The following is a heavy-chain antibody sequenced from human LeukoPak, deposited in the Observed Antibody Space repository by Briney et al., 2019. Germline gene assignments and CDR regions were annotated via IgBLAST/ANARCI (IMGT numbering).Heavy chain of an antibody. CDR2: IHPRRGDT. Sequence: ASVKVSCMTSRYSFTAFYIHWVRPAPEQGLEWMGWIHPRRGDTNYAQKFRGRVTMTRDTSISTAYLDLSSLRSDDTAVYYCARDGDYGTGSYYRGCIDSWGQGTPVTVSP. J-gene: IGHJ4*02. CDR1: RYSFTAFY. D-gene: IGHD3-10*01. V-gene: IGHV1-2*02. CDR3: ARDGDYGTGSYYRGCIDS.